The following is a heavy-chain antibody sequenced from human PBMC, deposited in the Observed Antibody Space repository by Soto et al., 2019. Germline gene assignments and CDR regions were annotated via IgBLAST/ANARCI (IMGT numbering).Heavy chain of an antibody. V-gene: IGHV2-5*02. J-gene: IGHJ4*02. CDR3: VHRAGMGGNSWLPGH. CDR1: GFSLSTSAVG. D-gene: IGHD6-13*01. CDR2: LYWDDDK. Sequence: GSGPTPVNPTQTPTLTRPFSGFSLSTSAVGVGWIRQPPGKALEWLALLYWDDDKRYNPSLKSRLTITKDTSKNQVVLTLTNMDPVDTATYYCVHRAGMGGNSWLPGHWGQGTLVTVSS.